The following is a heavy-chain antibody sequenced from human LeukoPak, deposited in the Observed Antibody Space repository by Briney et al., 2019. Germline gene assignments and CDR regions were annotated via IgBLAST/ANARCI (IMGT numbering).Heavy chain of an antibody. J-gene: IGHJ3*02. CDR3: ARGTQWLDSDAFDI. Sequence: KSSETLSLTCAVYGGSFSGYYWSWIRQPPGKGLEWIGEINHSGSTNYNPSLKSRVTISVDTSKNQFSLKLSSVTAADTAVYYCARGTQWLDSDAFDIWGQGTMVTVSS. D-gene: IGHD6-19*01. V-gene: IGHV4-34*01. CDR1: GGSFSGYY. CDR2: INHSGST.